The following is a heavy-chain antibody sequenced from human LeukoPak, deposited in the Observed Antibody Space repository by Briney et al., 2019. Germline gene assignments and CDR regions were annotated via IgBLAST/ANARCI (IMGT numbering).Heavy chain of an antibody. CDR3: ARAGGDRAFDY. J-gene: IGHJ4*02. CDR1: GFTFSSYS. CDR2: ISSSSSYI. Sequence: GGSLRLSCAASGFTFSSYSMNWVRQAPGKGLEWVSSISSSSSYIYYADSVKGRFTISRDNAKSSLYLQMNSLRAEDTAVYYCARAGGDRAFDYWGQGTLVTVSS. V-gene: IGHV3-21*01. D-gene: IGHD2-21*02.